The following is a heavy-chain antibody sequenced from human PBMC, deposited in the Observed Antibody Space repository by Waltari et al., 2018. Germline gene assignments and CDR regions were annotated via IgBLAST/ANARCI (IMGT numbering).Heavy chain of an antibody. Sequence: EVQLVESGGGLVQPGGSLRLSCAASGFNFSSYAMSWVRQAPGKGLEWVAAISGSGCSTYYADADKCRFTISRDNSKNTLYLQMNSLRAEDTAVYYCAKEEGLSSSPGHWGQGTLVTVSS. D-gene: IGHD6-13*01. CDR1: GFNFSSYA. CDR2: ISGSGCST. J-gene: IGHJ4*02. V-gene: IGHV3-23*04. CDR3: AKEEGLSSSPGH.